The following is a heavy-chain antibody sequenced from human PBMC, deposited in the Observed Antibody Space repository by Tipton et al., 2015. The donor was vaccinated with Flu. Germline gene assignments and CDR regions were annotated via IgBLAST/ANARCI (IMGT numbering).Heavy chain of an antibody. Sequence: LRLSCSVSGFSIGSGNFWDFVRLPPGKGLEWLGSIYHNGIAFDSPSFKSRVTISMDTSKNQFSLQLSSVTPADTAIYYCATTGQQMDYWGQGLLVTVSS. CDR2: IYHNGIA. CDR1: GFSIGSGNF. D-gene: IGHD5-24*01. CDR3: ATTGQQMDY. J-gene: IGHJ4*02. V-gene: IGHV4-38-2*01.